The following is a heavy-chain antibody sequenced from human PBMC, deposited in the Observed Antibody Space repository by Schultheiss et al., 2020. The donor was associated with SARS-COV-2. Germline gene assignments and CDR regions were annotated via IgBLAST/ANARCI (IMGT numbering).Heavy chain of an antibody. CDR1: GFTFSSYS. J-gene: IGHJ4*02. Sequence: GGSLRLSCAASGFTFSSYSMNWVRQAPGKGLEWVSSISSSSSYIYYADSVKGRFTISRDNSKNTLHLQMNSLRAEDTAVYYCAKDRGYGGPFDYWGQGTLVTVSS. CDR2: ISSSSSYI. V-gene: IGHV3-21*01. D-gene: IGHD4-23*01. CDR3: AKDRGYGGPFDY.